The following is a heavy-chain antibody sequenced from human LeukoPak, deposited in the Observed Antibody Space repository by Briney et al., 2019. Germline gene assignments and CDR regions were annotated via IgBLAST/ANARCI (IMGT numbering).Heavy chain of an antibody. CDR1: GGSISSGGYS. CDR3: ARSPFYYDSSGYYFDY. D-gene: IGHD3-22*01. Sequence: PSETLSLTCAVSGGSISSGGYSWSWIRQPPGKGLEWIGYIYHSGNTYYIPSLKSRVTMSVDRSKNQFSLKLNSVTAADTAVYYCARSPFYYDSSGYYFDYWGQGTLVTVSS. J-gene: IGHJ4*02. CDR2: IYHSGNT. V-gene: IGHV4-30-2*01.